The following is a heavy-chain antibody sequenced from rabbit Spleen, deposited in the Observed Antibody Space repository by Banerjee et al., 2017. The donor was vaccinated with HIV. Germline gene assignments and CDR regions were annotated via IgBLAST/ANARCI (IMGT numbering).Heavy chain of an antibody. D-gene: IGHD1-1*01. CDR2: IYTGNGKT. J-gene: IGHJ2*01. Sequence: QQLVESGGGLVKPGTSLTLTCTASGFSFSSSYDMCWVRQAPGKGLEWIGCIYTGNGKTYYASWAKGRFTISKASSTTVTLQMTSLTAADTATYFCARNYVNVFDPWGPGTLVTVS. CDR3: ARNYVNVFDP. CDR1: GFSFSSSYD. V-gene: IGHV1S40*01.